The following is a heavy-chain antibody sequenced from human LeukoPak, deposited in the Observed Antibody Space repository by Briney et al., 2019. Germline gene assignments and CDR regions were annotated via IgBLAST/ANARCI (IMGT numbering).Heavy chain of an antibody. CDR3: ARGPSDYDILTGYYSDYFDY. CDR2: IYYSGST. D-gene: IGHD3-9*01. CDR1: GGSISSYY. V-gene: IGHV4-59*01. J-gene: IGHJ4*02. Sequence: PSETLSLTCTVSGGSISSYYWSWIRQPPGKGLEWIGYIYYSGSTNYNPSLKSRVTISVDTSKNQFSLRLSSVTAADTAVYYCARGPSDYDILTGYYSDYFDYWGQGTLVTVSS.